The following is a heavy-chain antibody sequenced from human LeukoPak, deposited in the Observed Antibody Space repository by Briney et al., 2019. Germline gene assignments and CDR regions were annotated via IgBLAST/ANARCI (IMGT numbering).Heavy chain of an antibody. V-gene: IGHV4-39*07. D-gene: IGHD5-18*01. CDR1: RGSISSSRYY. J-gene: IGHJ6*03. Sequence: SETLSLTCTVSRGSISSSRYYWGWIRQPPGKGLEWIGNIYYSGTTYYSPSLRSRVTISIDTSKNQFSLKLSSVTAADTAIYYCARAPERWYSYGSYTYYYMDVWGKGTPVTVSS. CDR2: IYYSGTT. CDR3: ARAPERWYSYGSYTYYYMDV.